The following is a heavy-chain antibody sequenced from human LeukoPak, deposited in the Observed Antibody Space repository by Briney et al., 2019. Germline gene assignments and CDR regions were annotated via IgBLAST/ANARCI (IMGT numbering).Heavy chain of an antibody. CDR3: ARSRDIYFDVSSYAFDI. D-gene: IGHD3-9*01. V-gene: IGHV1-69*13. CDR1: GGTFSSYA. Sequence: SVQVSCKASGGTFSSYAISWVRQAPGQGLEWMGGIIPIFGTANYAQKFQGRVTITADDSTSTVYMELSSLRSEDTAVYYCARSRDIYFDVSSYAFDIWGQGTMVTVAS. CDR2: IIPIFGTA. J-gene: IGHJ3*02.